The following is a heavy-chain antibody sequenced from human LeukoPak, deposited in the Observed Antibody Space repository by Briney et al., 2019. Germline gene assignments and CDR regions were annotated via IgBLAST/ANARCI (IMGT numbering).Heavy chain of an antibody. CDR3: ARVSVPAATIDY. CDR2: IYYSGST. Sequence: PSETLSLTCTVSGGSISSYYWSWIRQPPGKGLEWIGYIYYSGSTNYNPSLKSRVTISVDTSKNQFSLKLSSVTAADTAVYYCARVSVPAATIDYWGQGTLVTVSS. J-gene: IGHJ4*02. V-gene: IGHV4-59*01. D-gene: IGHD2-2*01. CDR1: GGSISSYY.